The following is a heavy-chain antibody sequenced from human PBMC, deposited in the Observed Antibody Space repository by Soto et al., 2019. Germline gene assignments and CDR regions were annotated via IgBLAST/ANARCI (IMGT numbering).Heavy chain of an antibody. CDR2: INPNSGNS. CDR3: AKDIDAHGTTVTHFDN. V-gene: IGHV1-8*01. J-gene: IGHJ4*02. D-gene: IGHD4-17*01. Sequence: ASVKVSCKASGDTFTTYDINWARQATGHGLEWMGWINPNSGNSGYAQRFQGRVTMTRDTAIRTAYMEVSSLRSEDTAVYYCAKDIDAHGTTVTHFDNWGQGTQVTVSS. CDR1: GDTFTTYD.